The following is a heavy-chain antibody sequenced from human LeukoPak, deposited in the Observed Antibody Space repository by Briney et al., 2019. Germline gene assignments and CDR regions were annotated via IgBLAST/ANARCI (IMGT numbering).Heavy chain of an antibody. Sequence: SETLSLTCSVSGGSINSHYWSWIRQSPGKGLEWIGYVFNGGSTNYNPSLKSRVTMSLDTSRDQFSLRLSSVTAADTAIYCCASRPAGSTWYGVFDFWSQGTLVTVSS. V-gene: IGHV4-59*11. CDR3: ASRPAGSTWYGVFDF. CDR2: VFNGGST. D-gene: IGHD6-13*01. CDR1: GGSINSHY. J-gene: IGHJ4*02.